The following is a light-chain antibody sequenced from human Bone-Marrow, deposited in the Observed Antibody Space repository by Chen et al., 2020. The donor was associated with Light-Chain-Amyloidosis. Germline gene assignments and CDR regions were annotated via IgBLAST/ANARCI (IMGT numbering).Light chain of an antibody. V-gene: IGLV3-21*02. Sequence: SYVLTPPSSVSVAPGQTATIACGGNNIGSTSVHWYQQTPGQAPLLVVYDDSDRPSGIPERLSGSNAGNTATLTISRVEAGDEADDYGQVWDRSSDRPVFGGGTKLTVL. CDR1: NIGSTS. J-gene: IGLJ3*02. CDR3: QVWDRSSDRPV. CDR2: DDS.